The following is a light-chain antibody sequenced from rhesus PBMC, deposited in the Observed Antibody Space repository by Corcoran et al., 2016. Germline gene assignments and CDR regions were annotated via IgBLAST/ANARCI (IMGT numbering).Light chain of an antibody. J-gene: IGKJ2*01. CDR3: QKYSSSPYS. Sequence: QVILTQSPATLSLSPGERATLSCRASQSVSRSLAWYQQKPGPAPRFLIYGATSRATDIPDSFRGSGSGTDFTLTIRSMEPEYFAVYYCQKYSSSPYSFGQGTKLEI. V-gene: IGKV3-53*01. CDR1: QSVSRS. CDR2: GAT.